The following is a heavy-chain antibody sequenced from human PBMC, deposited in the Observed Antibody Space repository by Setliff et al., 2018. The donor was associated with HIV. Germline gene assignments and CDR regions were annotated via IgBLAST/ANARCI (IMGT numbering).Heavy chain of an antibody. CDR1: GFTFDDYA. CDR3: AKDRSLRGTTYALDI. J-gene: IGHJ3*02. V-gene: IGHV3-9*01. Sequence: GGSLRLSCAASGFTFDDYAMHWVRQAPGKGLEWVSSINWISGNIGYVDSVKGRFTISRDNAKNSLYLQMNSLRVDGTALYYCAKDRSLRGTTYALDIWGQGTMVTVSS. D-gene: IGHD1-1*01. CDR2: INWISGNI.